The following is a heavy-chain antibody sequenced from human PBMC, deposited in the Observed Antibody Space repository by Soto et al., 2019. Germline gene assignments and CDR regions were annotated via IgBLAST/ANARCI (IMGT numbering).Heavy chain of an antibody. CDR2: ISGSGGIT. J-gene: IGHJ4*02. D-gene: IGHD3-16*02. Sequence: GGSLRLSCAASGFTFSSYAMSWVRQAPGKGLEWVSAISGSGGITYYADSVKGRFTISRDNSKNTLYLQMNSLRAEDTAVYYCAKVSMITFGGVIVPLNFDYWGQGTLVTVYS. CDR1: GFTFSSYA. V-gene: IGHV3-23*01. CDR3: AKVSMITFGGVIVPLNFDY.